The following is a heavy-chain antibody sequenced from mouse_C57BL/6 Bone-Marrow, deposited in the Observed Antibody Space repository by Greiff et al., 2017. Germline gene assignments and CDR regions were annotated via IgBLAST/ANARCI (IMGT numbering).Heavy chain of an antibody. Sequence: VQLVESGAELVKPGASVKLSCKASGYTFTEYTIHWVKQRSGQGLEWIGWFYPGSGSIKYNEKFKDKATLTADKSSSTVYMELSRLTSEDSAVYFCARHEDYYDYDGAWFAYWGQGTLVTVSA. J-gene: IGHJ3*01. CDR1: GYTFTEYT. CDR3: ARHEDYYDYDGAWFAY. CDR2: FYPGSGSI. D-gene: IGHD2-4*01. V-gene: IGHV1-62-2*01.